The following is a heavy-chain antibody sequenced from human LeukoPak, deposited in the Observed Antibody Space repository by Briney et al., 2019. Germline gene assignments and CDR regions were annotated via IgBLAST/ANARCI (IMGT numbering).Heavy chain of an antibody. V-gene: IGHV3-48*03. Sequence: GGSLRLSCAASGSTYSSYEMNWVRQAPGKGLEWVSYISSSGSTIYYADSVKGRFTISRDNAKNSLYLQMNSLRAEDTAVYYCARDTMAEDTAMAYWGQGTLVSVSS. J-gene: IGHJ4*02. CDR3: ARDTMAEDTAMAY. CDR1: GSTYSSYE. CDR2: ISSSGSTI. D-gene: IGHD5-18*01.